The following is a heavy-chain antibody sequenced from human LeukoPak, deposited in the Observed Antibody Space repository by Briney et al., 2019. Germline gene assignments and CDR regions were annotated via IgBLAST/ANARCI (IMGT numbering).Heavy chain of an antibody. Sequence: GGSLRLSCAASGFTFSSCSMNWVRQAPGKGLEWVSYISSSGSTIYYADSVKGPFTISRDNAKNSLYLQMDSLRAEDTAVYYCARGGDYYDSSGYYLSFDYWGQGTLVTVSS. J-gene: IGHJ4*02. CDR1: GFTFSSCS. V-gene: IGHV3-48*01. D-gene: IGHD3-22*01. CDR2: ISSSGSTI. CDR3: ARGGDYYDSSGYYLSFDY.